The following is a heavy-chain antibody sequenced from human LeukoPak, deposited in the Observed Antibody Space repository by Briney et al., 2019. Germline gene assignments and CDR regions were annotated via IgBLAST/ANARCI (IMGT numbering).Heavy chain of an antibody. Sequence: GGSLRLSCAASGFTFSSYAMHWVRQAPGKGLEWVAVISYDGSNKYYADSVKGRFTISRDNSKNTLYLQMNSLRAEDTAVYYCARDSRYTAMVMAPYYSDYWGQGTLVTVSS. J-gene: IGHJ4*02. CDR1: GFTFSSYA. CDR2: ISYDGSNK. V-gene: IGHV3-30*04. CDR3: ARDSRYTAMVMAPYYSDY. D-gene: IGHD5-18*01.